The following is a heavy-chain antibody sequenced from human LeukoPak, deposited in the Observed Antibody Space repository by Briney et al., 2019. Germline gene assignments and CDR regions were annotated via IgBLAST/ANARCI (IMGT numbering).Heavy chain of an antibody. CDR3: ARFPPYYDSSSGFDP. J-gene: IGHJ5*02. CDR1: GGSFSGYY. Sequence: SETLSLTCAIYGGSFSGYYWNWIRQPPGKGLEWIGEINHSGSTNYNPSLKSQVTISVDTSKNQFSLKLSSVTAADTAVYYCARFPPYYDSSSGFDPWGQGTLVTVSS. CDR2: INHSGST. D-gene: IGHD3-22*01. V-gene: IGHV4-34*01.